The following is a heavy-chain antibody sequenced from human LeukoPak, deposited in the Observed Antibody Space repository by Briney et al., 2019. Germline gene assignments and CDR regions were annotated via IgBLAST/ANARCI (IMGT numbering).Heavy chain of an antibody. V-gene: IGHV3-7*05. J-gene: IGHJ4*02. CDR2: MKPDGSEI. Sequence: GGSLRLSCTVSGFTLSSYWTNWVRQAPGKGLEWVANMKPDGSEIYYADSVKGRFTISRDTAKNSVYLQMNSLTAEDTAVYYCARQRADYWGQGTLVTVSS. CDR1: GFTLSSYW. CDR3: ARQRADY.